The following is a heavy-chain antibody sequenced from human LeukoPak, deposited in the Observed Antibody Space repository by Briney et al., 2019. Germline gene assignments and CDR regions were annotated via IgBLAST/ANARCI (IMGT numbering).Heavy chain of an antibody. Sequence: GGSLRLSCAASGFTFSSYSMNWVRQAPGKGLEWVSSISSSSSYIYYADSVKGRFTISRDNAKNSLYLQMNSLRAEDTAVYYCAREIEHGQWLVRKGAFDIWGQGTMVTVSS. CDR1: GFTFSSYS. CDR2: ISSSSSYI. J-gene: IGHJ3*02. CDR3: AREIEHGQWLVRKGAFDI. V-gene: IGHV3-21*01. D-gene: IGHD6-19*01.